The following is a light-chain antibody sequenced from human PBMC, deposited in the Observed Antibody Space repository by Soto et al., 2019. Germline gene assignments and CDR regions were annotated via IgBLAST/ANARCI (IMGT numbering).Light chain of an antibody. J-gene: IGKJ2*01. CDR2: KVS. CDR1: ESLLHSDGKTY. CDR3: FPATHYPPYP. Sequence: DIVLTQTPLSSPVTLGQPASISCRSSESLLHSDGKTYLSWLQQRPGKPPRLLLYKVSNRLSGVPDRLSGSGAGTDFTLKISRVEADDVVFFYCFPATHYPPYPFGQGTKLEIE. V-gene: IGKV2-24*01.